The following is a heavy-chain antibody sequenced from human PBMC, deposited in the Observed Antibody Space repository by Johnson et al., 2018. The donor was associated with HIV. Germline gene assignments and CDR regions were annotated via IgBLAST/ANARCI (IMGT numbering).Heavy chain of an antibody. J-gene: IGHJ3*02. Sequence: QVQLVESGGSLVQPGGSLRLSCAGSGFTFSSYAMSWVRQAPGKGLEWVAVISYDGSNKYYADSVKGRFTISRDNSKNTLYLQMNSLRAEDTAVYYCAKIWGDIAATGDAFDIWGQGTMVTVSS. CDR1: GFTFSSYA. D-gene: IGHD5-12*01. CDR2: ISYDGSNK. CDR3: AKIWGDIAATGDAFDI. V-gene: IGHV3-30*18.